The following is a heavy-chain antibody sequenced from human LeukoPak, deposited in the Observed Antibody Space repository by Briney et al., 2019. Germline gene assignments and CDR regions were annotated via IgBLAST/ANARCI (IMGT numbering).Heavy chain of an antibody. V-gene: IGHV3-49*04. J-gene: IGHJ4*02. CDR2: IRKKAHDWTP. CDR1: GFTLGDYG. Sequence: QPGRSLRLSCTTSGFTLGDYGFNWVRQAPGKGLEWVGFIRKKAHDWTPQYAASVQGRFTISRDDSKGIAYLEMNRLKTEDTAVYYCTRAGGYDNYLDYWGQGTPVTVSS. CDR3: TRAGGYDNYLDY. D-gene: IGHD5-12*01.